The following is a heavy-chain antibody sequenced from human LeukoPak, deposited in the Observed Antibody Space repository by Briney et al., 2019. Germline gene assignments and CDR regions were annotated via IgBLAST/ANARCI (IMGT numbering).Heavy chain of an antibody. CDR3: ARGHFWSGYAGYNWFDP. CDR2: IGAYNGNT. D-gene: IGHD3-3*02. CDR1: GYSFTSYG. V-gene: IGHV1-18*01. J-gene: IGHJ5*02. Sequence: ASVKVSCKASGYSFTSYGISWVRQAPGQGLEWMGWIGAYNGNTNYAQKFQGRVTMTTDTSTSTAYMELRSLRSDDTAVYYCARGHFWSGYAGYNWFDPWGQGTLVTVSS.